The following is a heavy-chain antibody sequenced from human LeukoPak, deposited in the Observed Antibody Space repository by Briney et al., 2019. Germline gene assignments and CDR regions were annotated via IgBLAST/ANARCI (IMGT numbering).Heavy chain of an antibody. CDR3: AKPSYGGNARGWFDP. D-gene: IGHD4-23*01. V-gene: IGHV3-23*01. CDR2: ISGSGAST. Sequence: PGGSLRPPSATAGCTFSSNSLRCFRQEPGRGGQGGSAISGSGASTYYAASLKGRFTISRDNSKNTLYLQMNSLRAEDTAVYYCAKPSYGGNARGWFDPWGQGTLVTVSS. CDR1: GCTFSSNS. J-gene: IGHJ5*02.